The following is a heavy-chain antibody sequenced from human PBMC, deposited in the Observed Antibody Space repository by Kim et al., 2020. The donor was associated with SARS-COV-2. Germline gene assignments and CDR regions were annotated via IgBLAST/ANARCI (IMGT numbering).Heavy chain of an antibody. Sequence: ASVKVSCKASGYTFTSYGISWVRQAPGQGLEWMGWISAYNGNTNYAQKLQGRVTMTTDTSTSTAYMELRSLRSDDTAVYYCARDRGRRPAAMVWYYYYGMDVWGQGTTVTVSS. CDR2: ISAYNGNT. CDR1: GYTFTSYG. J-gene: IGHJ6*02. D-gene: IGHD2-2*01. V-gene: IGHV1-18*04. CDR3: ARDRGRRPAAMVWYYYYGMDV.